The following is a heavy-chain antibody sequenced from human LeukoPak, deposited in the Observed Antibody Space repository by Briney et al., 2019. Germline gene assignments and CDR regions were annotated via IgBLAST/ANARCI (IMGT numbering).Heavy chain of an antibody. Sequence: GGSLRLSCAASGFILSSYSMNWVRQAPGKGLEWVSSSSSSSSYIYYADSVKGRFTISRDNAKNSLYLQMNSLRAEDTAVYYCARDLSVGAIREYYFDYWGQGTLVTVSS. CDR1: GFILSSYS. V-gene: IGHV3-21*01. J-gene: IGHJ4*02. D-gene: IGHD1-26*01. CDR3: ARDLSVGAIREYYFDY. CDR2: SSSSSSYI.